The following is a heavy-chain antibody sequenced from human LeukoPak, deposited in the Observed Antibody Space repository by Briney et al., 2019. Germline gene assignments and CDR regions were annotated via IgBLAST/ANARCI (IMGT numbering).Heavy chain of an antibody. V-gene: IGHV3-48*04. J-gene: IGHJ4*02. CDR3: AREAATAADHYYFDY. D-gene: IGHD6-13*01. CDR2: ISSSSSTI. CDR1: GFTFSSYS. Sequence: GGSLRLSCAASGFTFSSYSMNWVRQAPGKGLEWVSYISSSSSTIYYADSVKGRFTISRDNAKNSLYLQMNSLRAEDTAVYYCAREAATAADHYYFDYWGQGTLVTVSS.